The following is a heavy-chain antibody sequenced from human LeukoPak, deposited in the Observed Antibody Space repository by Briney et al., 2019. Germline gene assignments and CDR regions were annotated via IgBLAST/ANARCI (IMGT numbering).Heavy chain of an antibody. V-gene: IGHV3-23*01. D-gene: IGHD3-22*01. J-gene: IGHJ4*02. CDR3: AKDLITMIVVVITFEY. Sequence: PGGSLRLSCAASGFTFSSYAMSWVRQAPGKGLEWVSAISGSGGSTYYADSVKGRFTISRDNSKNTLYLQMNSLRAEDTAVYYCAKDLITMIVVVITFEYWGQGTLVTVSS. CDR2: ISGSGGST. CDR1: GFTFSSYA.